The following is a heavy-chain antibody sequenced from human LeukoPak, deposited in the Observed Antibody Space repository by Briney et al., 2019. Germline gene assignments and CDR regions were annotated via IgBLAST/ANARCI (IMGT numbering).Heavy chain of an antibody. V-gene: IGHV4-30-2*01. J-gene: IGHJ5*02. CDR2: IYHSGGT. D-gene: IGHD2-2*01. CDR1: GGSISSGGYS. Sequence: SQTLSLTCAVSGGSISSGGYSWSWIRQPPGKGLEWIGYIYHSGGTYYNPSLKSRVTISVDRSKNQFSLKLSSVTAADTAVYYCARHVEDIVVVPAASLAIKNWFDPWGQGTLVTVSS. CDR3: ARHVEDIVVVPAASLAIKNWFDP.